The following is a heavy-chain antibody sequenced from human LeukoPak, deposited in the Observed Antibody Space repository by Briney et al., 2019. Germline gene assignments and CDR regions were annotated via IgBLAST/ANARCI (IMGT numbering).Heavy chain of an antibody. CDR3: VRGNYCSGGSCYHYYYYYMDV. D-gene: IGHD2-15*01. J-gene: IGHJ6*03. Sequence: SETLSLTYAVCGGSFNGYYWSWIRQPPGKGLEWIGEINHSGSTNYNPSLKSRVTISVDMSNNQFSLKLSSVTAADTAVYYCVRGNYCSGGSCYHYYYYYMDVWGKGTTVTVSS. CDR2: INHSGST. CDR1: GGSFNGYY. V-gene: IGHV4-34*01.